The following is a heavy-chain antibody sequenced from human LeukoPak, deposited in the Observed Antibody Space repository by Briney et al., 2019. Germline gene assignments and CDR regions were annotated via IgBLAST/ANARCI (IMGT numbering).Heavy chain of an antibody. Sequence: GGSLRLSCAASGFTFSSYSMNWVRQAPGKGREWVSYISSSSSTIYYADSVKGRFTISRDNAKNSLYLQMNSLRAEDTAVYYCARDSAGEGDYWGQGTLVTVSS. D-gene: IGHD2-21*01. V-gene: IGHV3-48*01. CDR3: ARDSAGEGDY. CDR1: GFTFSSYS. J-gene: IGHJ4*02. CDR2: ISSSSSTI.